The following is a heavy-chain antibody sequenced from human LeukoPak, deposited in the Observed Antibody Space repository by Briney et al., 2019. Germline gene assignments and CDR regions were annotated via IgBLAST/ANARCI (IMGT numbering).Heavy chain of an antibody. CDR1: GFTVSSNY. Sequence: GGSLRLSCAASGFTVSSNYMSWVRQAPGKGLEWASVIYSGGSTYYADSVKGRFTISRDNSKNTLYLQMNSLRAEDTAVYYCARESGESGPLGAFDIWGQGTMVTVSS. D-gene: IGHD3-3*01. J-gene: IGHJ3*02. CDR2: IYSGGST. V-gene: IGHV3-53*01. CDR3: ARESGESGPLGAFDI.